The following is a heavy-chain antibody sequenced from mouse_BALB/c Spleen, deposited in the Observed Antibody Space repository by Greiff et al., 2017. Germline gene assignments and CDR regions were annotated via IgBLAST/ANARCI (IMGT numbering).Heavy chain of an antibody. CDR3: ARSEGDYDDY. CDR1: GFTFTSYW. Sequence: QVQLKQSGTVLARPGASVKMSCKASGFTFTSYWMHWVKQRPGQGLEWIGAIYPGSGSTNYNEKFKSKATLTVDTSSSTAYMQLSSLASEDSALYYCARSEGDYDDYWGQGTTLTVSS. J-gene: IGHJ2*01. V-gene: IGHV1-55*01. CDR2: IYPGSGST. D-gene: IGHD2-4*01.